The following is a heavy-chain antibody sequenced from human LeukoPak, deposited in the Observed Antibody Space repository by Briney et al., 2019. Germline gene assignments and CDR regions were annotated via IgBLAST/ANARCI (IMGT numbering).Heavy chain of an antibody. CDR2: IYYSGST. J-gene: IGHJ3*02. Sequence: GSLRLSCAASGFTFSFAAMTWVRQGPGKGLEWIGYIYYSGSTNYNPSLKSRVTISVDTSKNQFSLKLSSVTAADTAVYYCARLSIAASGAFDIWGQGTMVTVSS. D-gene: IGHD6-6*01. V-gene: IGHV4-59*08. CDR1: GFTFSFAA. CDR3: ARLSIAASGAFDI.